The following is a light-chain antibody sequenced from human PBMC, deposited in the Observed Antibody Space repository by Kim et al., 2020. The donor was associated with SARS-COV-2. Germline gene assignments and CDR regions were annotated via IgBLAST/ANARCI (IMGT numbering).Light chain of an antibody. CDR1: SSNIGTRF. Sequence: ELTQPPSASGTPGQRVTISCSGSSSNIGTRFVYWYQQLPGTAPKRLIYKDNQRPSGVPDRFSGSKSGTSASLAISGLRSEDEADYYCVAWDNALSGWVFGGGTQLTVL. V-gene: IGLV1-47*01. CDR2: KDN. CDR3: VAWDNALSGWV. J-gene: IGLJ3*02.